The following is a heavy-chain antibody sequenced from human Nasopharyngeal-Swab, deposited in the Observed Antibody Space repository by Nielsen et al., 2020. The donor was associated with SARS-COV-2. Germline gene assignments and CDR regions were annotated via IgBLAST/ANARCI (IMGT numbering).Heavy chain of an antibody. CDR3: ARDQRVSAAGTRHLFDY. Sequence: GESLKISCAASGFTFSSYGMHWVRQAPGKGLEWVAVISYDGSNKYYADSVKGRFTISRDNSKNTLYLQMNSLRAEDTAVYYCARDQRVSAAGTRHLFDYWGQGTLVTVSS. CDR1: GFTFSSYG. CDR2: ISYDGSNK. J-gene: IGHJ4*02. V-gene: IGHV3-30*03. D-gene: IGHD6-13*01.